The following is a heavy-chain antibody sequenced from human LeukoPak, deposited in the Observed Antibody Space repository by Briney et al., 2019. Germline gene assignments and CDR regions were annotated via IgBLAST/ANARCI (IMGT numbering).Heavy chain of an antibody. CDR1: GFTFDDYA. CDR3: AKEKGIEYYFDY. Sequence: GRSLRLSCAASGFTFDDYAMHWVRQAPGKGLEWVSGISWSSGSIGYADSVKGRFTISRDNAKNSLYLQMNSLRAEDTALYYCAKEKGIEYYFDYWGQGTLVTVSS. J-gene: IGHJ4*02. CDR2: ISWSSGSI. V-gene: IGHV3-9*01. D-gene: IGHD6-13*01.